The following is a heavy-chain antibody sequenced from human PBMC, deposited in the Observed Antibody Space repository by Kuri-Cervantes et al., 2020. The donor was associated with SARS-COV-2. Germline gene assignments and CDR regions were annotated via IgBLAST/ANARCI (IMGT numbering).Heavy chain of an antibody. Sequence: GGSLRLSCAVYGGSFSGYYWSWIRQPPGKGLEWVSVIYSCGSTYYADSVKGRFTISRDNSKNTLYLQMNSLRAEDTAVYYCAKDKYYSSRGYFDYWGQGTLVTVSS. CDR2: IYSCGST. CDR3: AKDKYYSSRGYFDY. D-gene: IGHD6-13*01. CDR1: GGSFSGYY. V-gene: IGHV3-66*03. J-gene: IGHJ4*02.